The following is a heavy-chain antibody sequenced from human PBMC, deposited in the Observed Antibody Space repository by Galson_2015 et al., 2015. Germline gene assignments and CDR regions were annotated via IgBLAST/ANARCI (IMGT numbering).Heavy chain of an antibody. Sequence: SLRLSCAASGFTFSSYGMHWVRQAPGKGLEWVAVISSDGSNKYYADSVKGRFTISRDNSKKTLYLQMNSLRAEDTAVYYCAAGDFWSGLPLDYWGQGTLVTVSS. D-gene: IGHD3-3*01. CDR3: AAGDFWSGLPLDY. V-gene: IGHV3-30*03. J-gene: IGHJ4*02. CDR2: ISSDGSNK. CDR1: GFTFSSYG.